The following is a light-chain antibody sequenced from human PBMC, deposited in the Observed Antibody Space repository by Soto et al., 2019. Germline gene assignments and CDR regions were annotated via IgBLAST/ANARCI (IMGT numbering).Light chain of an antibody. J-gene: IGKJ1*01. CDR3: HQYNNFPPT. V-gene: IGKV1-5*03. CDR1: QYISGW. CDR2: KAS. Sequence: DIQLTQSPSTLSASVGDRVTITCRASQYISGWLAWCQQKPGQAPNFLIYKASTLESGVPSRFSGSGSGTEFTLTVSSLQPDDFATYYCHQYNNFPPTFGQGTKVDI.